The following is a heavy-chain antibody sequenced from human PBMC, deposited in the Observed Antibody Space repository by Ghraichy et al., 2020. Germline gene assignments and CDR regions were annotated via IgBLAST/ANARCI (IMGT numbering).Heavy chain of an antibody. CDR2: IYYSGTT. Sequence: ETLSLTCSVSGVSIRTYYWGWIRQPPGGELECIGDIYYSGTTTYNPSLKSRVTLSVDTSKNQFSLKMTSVTAADTAVYYCARQRSGDSVRFDYWGRGTLVTVSS. J-gene: IGHJ4*02. CDR3: ARQRSGDSVRFDY. D-gene: IGHD6-13*01. CDR1: GVSIRTYY. V-gene: IGHV4-59*01.